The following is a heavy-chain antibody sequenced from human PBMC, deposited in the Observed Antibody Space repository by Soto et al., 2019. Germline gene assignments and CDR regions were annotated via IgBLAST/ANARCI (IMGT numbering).Heavy chain of an antibody. CDR2: ISYDGSNK. J-gene: IGHJ4*02. CDR1: GFTFSRYG. D-gene: IGHD3-22*01. Sequence: QVQLVESGGGVVQPGRSLRLSCAASGFTFSRYGMHWVRQAPGKGLEWVAFISYDGSNKYYAESVKGRFTISRDNSKNTLSLQMNSLRAEDTAVYSCAKVLIPRDYFVTSGYDYFDHWGQGILVAASS. V-gene: IGHV3-30*18. CDR3: AKVLIPRDYFVTSGYDYFDH.